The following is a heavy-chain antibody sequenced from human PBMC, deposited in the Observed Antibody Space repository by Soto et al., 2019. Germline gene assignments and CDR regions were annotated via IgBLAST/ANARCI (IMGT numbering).Heavy chain of an antibody. D-gene: IGHD2-15*01. V-gene: IGHV1-3*01. CDR2: INAGNGNT. J-gene: IGHJ4*02. CDR3: ARGRLAATRSSDY. CDR1: GYTFTSYA. Sequence: GASVKVSCKASGYTFTSYAMHWVRQAPGQRLEWMGWINAGNGNTKYSQKFQGRVTISVDTSKNQFSLKLSSVTAADTAVYYCARGRLAATRSSDYWGQGTLVTVSS.